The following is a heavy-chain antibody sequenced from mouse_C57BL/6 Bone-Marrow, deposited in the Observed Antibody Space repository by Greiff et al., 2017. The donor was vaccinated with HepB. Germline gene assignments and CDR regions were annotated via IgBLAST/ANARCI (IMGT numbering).Heavy chain of an antibody. D-gene: IGHD1-1*01. V-gene: IGHV2-5*01. J-gene: IGHJ1*03. CDR2: IWRGGST. CDR1: GFSFTSYG. Sequence: VQLQQSGPGLVQPSQRLSITCTVSGFSFTSYGVHWVRQSPGKGLEWLGVIWRGGSTDYNAAFMSRLSITKDNSKSQVFFKMNSLQADDTAIYYCAKNSSYYYGSRYWYFDVWGTGTTVTVSS. CDR3: AKNSSYYYGSRYWYFDV.